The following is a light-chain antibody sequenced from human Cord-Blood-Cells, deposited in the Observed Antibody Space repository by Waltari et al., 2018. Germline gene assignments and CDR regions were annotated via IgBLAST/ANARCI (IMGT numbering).Light chain of an antibody. CDR1: QSVSSSY. CDR3: QQYGSSPPYT. V-gene: IGKV3-20*01. Sequence: EIVLTQSPGTLSLSPGERATLSCRASQSVSSSYLAWYQQKPGQAPRLLIYGASSRATGIPDRCSGSGSGTDFTLTISRLEPEDVAVYYCQQYGSSPPYTFGQGTKLDI. CDR2: GAS. J-gene: IGKJ2*01.